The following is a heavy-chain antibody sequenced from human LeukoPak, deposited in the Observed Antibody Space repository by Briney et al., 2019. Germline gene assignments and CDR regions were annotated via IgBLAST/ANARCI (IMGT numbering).Heavy chain of an antibody. CDR2: IHYSGRI. V-gene: IGHV4-34*01. CDR3: SRGTDAYKCGNS. Sequence: PSETLSLTCAVYGGSFSGYYWTWIRQPPGKGLEWIWEIHYSGRINYNPSLKSRVTISADTSNNHFSLKMNSVTAADTAVYYCSRGTDAYKCGNSWGQGTLVTVSS. J-gene: IGHJ4*02. D-gene: IGHD5-24*01. CDR1: GGSFSGYY.